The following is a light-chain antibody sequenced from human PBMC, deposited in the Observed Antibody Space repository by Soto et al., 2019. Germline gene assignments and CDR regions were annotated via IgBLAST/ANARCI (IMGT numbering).Light chain of an antibody. Sequence: EIVLTQSPATLSVFPGEKATPSCGASQSVRHTLAWYHQKPGQAPRPLIYGASTRATGVPARFSGSGSGTEFTLTISSLQSEDSAIYYCQQYSSWPFTFGPGTKVAIE. J-gene: IGKJ3*01. V-gene: IGKV3-15*01. CDR3: QQYSSWPFT. CDR2: GAS. CDR1: QSVRHT.